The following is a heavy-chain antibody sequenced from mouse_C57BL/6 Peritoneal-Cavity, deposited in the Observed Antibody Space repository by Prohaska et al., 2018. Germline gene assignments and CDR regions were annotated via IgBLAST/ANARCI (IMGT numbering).Heavy chain of an antibody. V-gene: IGHV6-3*01. Sequence: EVKLEESGGGLVQPGGSMKLSCVASGFTFSNYWMNWVRQSPEKGLKRVAQIRLKSDNYETHYAESVKVRFTISRDDSKSSVYLQMNNLRDEDTGIYYCTGPAAWFAYWGQGTLVTVSA. CDR2: IRLKSDNYET. CDR1: GFTFSNYW. CDR3: TGPAAWFAY. J-gene: IGHJ3*01.